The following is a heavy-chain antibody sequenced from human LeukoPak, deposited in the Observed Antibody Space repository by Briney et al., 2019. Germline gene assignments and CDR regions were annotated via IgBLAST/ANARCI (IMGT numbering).Heavy chain of an antibody. CDR1: GYTFTGYY. J-gene: IGHJ4*02. V-gene: IGHV1-46*01. CDR2: INPSGGST. Sequence: GASVKVSCKASGYTFTGYYMHWVRQAPVQGLEWMGIINPSGGSTSYAQKFQGRVTMTRDMSTSTVYMELSSLRSEDTAVYYCARDPYYYGSGSYYLDYWGQGTLVTVSS. D-gene: IGHD3-10*01. CDR3: ARDPYYYGSGSYYLDY.